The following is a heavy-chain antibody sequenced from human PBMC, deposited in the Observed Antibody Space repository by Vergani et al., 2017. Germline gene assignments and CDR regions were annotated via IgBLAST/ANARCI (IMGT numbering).Heavy chain of an antibody. CDR2: IIPMFGTA. CDR3: ASRDITIFGVVIIRSYYYYGMDV. Sequence: QVQLVQSGAEVKKPGSSVKVSCKASGGTFSSYAISWVRQAPGQGLEWRGGIIPMFGTANYAQKFQGRVTITADESTSTAYMELSSLRSEDTAVYYCASRDITIFGVVIIRSYYYYGMDVWGQGTTVTVSS. D-gene: IGHD3-3*01. CDR1: GGTFSSYA. V-gene: IGHV1-69*01. J-gene: IGHJ6*02.